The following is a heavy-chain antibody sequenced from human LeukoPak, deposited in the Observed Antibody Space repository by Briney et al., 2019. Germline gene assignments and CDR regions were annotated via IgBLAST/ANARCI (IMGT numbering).Heavy chain of an antibody. J-gene: IGHJ4*02. V-gene: IGHV1-46*01. CDR3: ARVGARGFDY. D-gene: IGHD4/OR15-4a*01. CDR2: INPSGGST. Sequence: ASVKVSCKASGYTVTSYYMHWGKQAPGHGLGWMGIINPSGGSTSYAQKFQGRVTMTRDTSTSTVYMELSSLRSEDTAVYYCARVGARGFDYWGQGTLVTVSS. CDR1: GYTVTSYY.